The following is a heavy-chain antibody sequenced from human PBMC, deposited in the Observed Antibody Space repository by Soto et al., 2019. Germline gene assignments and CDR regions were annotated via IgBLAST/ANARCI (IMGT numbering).Heavy chain of an antibody. D-gene: IGHD3-16*01. V-gene: IGHV4-34*01. CDR2: INHSGST. CDR3: SKFRCKFTFVGVMDYFDY. J-gene: IGHJ4*02. Sequence: PSETLSLTCAVYGGSFSGYYWSWIRQPPGKGLEWIGEINHSGSTNYNPSLKSRVTISVDTSKNQFSLKLSSVTAADTAAYYCSKFRCKFTFVGVMDYFDYWGQGILVTVSS. CDR1: GGSFSGYY.